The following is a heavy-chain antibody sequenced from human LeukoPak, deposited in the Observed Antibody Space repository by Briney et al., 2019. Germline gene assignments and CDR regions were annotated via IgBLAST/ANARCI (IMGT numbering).Heavy chain of an antibody. CDR2: IYYSGST. Sequence: SETLSLTCTVSGGSISSYYWSWIRQPPGKGLEWIGYIYYSGSTNYNPSLKSRVTISVDRSKNQFSLKLSSVTAADTAVYYCARESPDYYDSSGYAVPLLDIWGQGTMVTVSS. CDR3: ARESPDYYDSSGYAVPLLDI. CDR1: GGSISSYY. D-gene: IGHD3-22*01. V-gene: IGHV4-59*12. J-gene: IGHJ3*02.